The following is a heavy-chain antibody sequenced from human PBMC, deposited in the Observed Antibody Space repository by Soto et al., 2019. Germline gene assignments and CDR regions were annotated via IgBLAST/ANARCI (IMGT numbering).Heavy chain of an antibody. V-gene: IGHV3-11*03. D-gene: IGHD4-17*01. J-gene: IGHJ5*02. CDR3: ARFSYGDYKNWFDP. CDR1: GFTFSDYY. CDR2: ISSSSSYT. Sequence: GGSLRLSCAASGFTFSDYYMSWIRQAPGKGLEWVSYISSSSSYTNYADSVKGRFTISRDNAKNSLYLQMNSLRAEDTAVYYCARFSYGDYKNWFDPWGQGTLVTVSS.